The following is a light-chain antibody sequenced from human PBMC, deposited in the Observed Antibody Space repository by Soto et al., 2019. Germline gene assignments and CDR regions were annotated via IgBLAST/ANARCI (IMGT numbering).Light chain of an antibody. Sequence: HSLLIQPASWSGSPGQSITISCRGTSSDVGSSNLVSWYQQHPGKAPKLIIFEGDRRPSGVSGRFSGSKSGNTASLTISGLQAEDEADYYCCSFARSTTFYVFGTGTKVTVL. CDR2: EGD. CDR3: CSFARSTTFYV. CDR1: SSDVGSSNL. V-gene: IGLV2-23*01. J-gene: IGLJ1*01.